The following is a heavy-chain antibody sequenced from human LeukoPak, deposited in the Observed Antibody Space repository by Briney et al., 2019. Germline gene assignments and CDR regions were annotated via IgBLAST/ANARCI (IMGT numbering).Heavy chain of an antibody. CDR2: INPSGGST. D-gene: IGHD3-10*01. J-gene: IGHJ5*02. CDR1: GYTFTSYY. CDR3: ARSLRLWFGETSGSGWFDP. V-gene: IGHV1-46*01. Sequence: GASVKVSCKASGYTFTSYYMHWVRQAPGQGLEWMGIINPSGGSTSYAQKFQGRVTMTRDTSTSTVYMELSSLRSEDTAVYYCARSLRLWFGETSGSGWFDPWGQGTLVTVSS.